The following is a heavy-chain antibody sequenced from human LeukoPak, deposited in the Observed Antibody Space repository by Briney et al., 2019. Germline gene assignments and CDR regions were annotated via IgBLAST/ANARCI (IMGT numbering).Heavy chain of an antibody. V-gene: IGHV1-2*02. J-gene: IGHJ5*02. CDR3: ASQTYGSGSYFVFSHGWFDP. D-gene: IGHD3-10*01. CDR1: GYTFTGYY. Sequence: ASVKVSCKASGYTFTGYYMHWVRQAPGQGLEWMGWINPNSGGTNYAQKFRGRVTMTRDTSISTAYMELSRLRSDDTAVYYCASQTYGSGSYFVFSHGWFDPWGQGPLVNVSS. CDR2: INPNSGGT.